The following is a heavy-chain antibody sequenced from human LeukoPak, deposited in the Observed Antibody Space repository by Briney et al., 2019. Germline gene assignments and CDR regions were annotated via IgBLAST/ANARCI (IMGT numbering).Heavy chain of an antibody. J-gene: IGHJ1*01. D-gene: IGHD6-6*01. CDR3: ARALIAARPAEYFQH. CDR2: ISAYNGNT. V-gene: IGHV1-18*01. Sequence: ASVKVSCKASGYTFTSYGISWVRQAPRQGLEWMGWISAYNGNTNYAQKFQGRVTITADESTSTAYMELSSLRSEDTAVYYCARALIAARPAEYFQHWGQGTLVTVSS. CDR1: GYTFTSYG.